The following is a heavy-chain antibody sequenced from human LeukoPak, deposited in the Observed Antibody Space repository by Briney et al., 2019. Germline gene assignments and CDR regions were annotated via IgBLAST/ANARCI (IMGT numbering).Heavy chain of an antibody. CDR1: GFILSNYN. Sequence: QPGGSLRLSCAASGFILSNYNMHWVRQAPGKGLEWVAFILFDGSNTEYTDSVKGRFTISRDNSKKSIYLQMNRLRGDDTAVYYCARDGAAVAFDIWGQGTMVTVSS. D-gene: IGHD2-15*01. CDR2: ILFDGSNT. J-gene: IGHJ3*02. CDR3: ARDGAAVAFDI. V-gene: IGHV3-33*01.